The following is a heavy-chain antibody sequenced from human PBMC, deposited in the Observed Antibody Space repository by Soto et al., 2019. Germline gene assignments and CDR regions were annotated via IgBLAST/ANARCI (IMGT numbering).Heavy chain of an antibody. Sequence: SVKVSCKASGGTFSSYAISWVRQAPGQGLEWMGGIIPIFGTANYAQKFQGRVTITADESTSTAYMELSSLRSEDTAVYYCARPTALEGIAARRGYYYYGMDIWGQGTTVTVSS. CDR3: ARPTALEGIAARRGYYYYGMDI. V-gene: IGHV1-69*13. CDR1: GGTFSSYA. CDR2: IIPIFGTA. J-gene: IGHJ6*02. D-gene: IGHD6-6*01.